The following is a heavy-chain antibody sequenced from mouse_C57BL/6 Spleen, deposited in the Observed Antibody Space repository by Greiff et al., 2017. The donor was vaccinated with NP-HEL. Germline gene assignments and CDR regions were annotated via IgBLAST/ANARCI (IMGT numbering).Heavy chain of an antibody. Sequence: QVQLQQPGAELVKPGASVKVSCKASGYTFTSYWMHWVKQRPGQGLEWIGRIHPSASDTNYNQKFKGKATLTVDKSSSTAYMQLSSLTSEDSAVYYCAISFYYYGIDYWGQGTTLTVSS. V-gene: IGHV1-74*01. CDR1: GYTFTSYW. CDR2: IHPSASDT. D-gene: IGHD1-1*01. CDR3: AISFYYYGIDY. J-gene: IGHJ2*01.